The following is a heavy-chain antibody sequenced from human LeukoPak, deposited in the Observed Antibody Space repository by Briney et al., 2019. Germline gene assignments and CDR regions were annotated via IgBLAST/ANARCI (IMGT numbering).Heavy chain of an antibody. Sequence: ASVKVSCKASGGTFSSYAISWVRRAPGQGLEWMGWISAYDDKRNSVQRFQDRITMTTDTSTSTSYLELRNLRSDDTAVYYCARVLVKTRGNYFHDDYWGQGTLVTVSS. D-gene: IGHD2/OR15-2a*01. CDR1: GGTFSSYA. V-gene: IGHV1-18*01. J-gene: IGHJ4*02. CDR3: ARVLVKTRGNYFHDDY. CDR2: ISAYDDKR.